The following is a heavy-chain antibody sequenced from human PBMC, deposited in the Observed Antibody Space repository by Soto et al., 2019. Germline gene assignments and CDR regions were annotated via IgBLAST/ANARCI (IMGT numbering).Heavy chain of an antibody. V-gene: IGHV1-46*03. CDR2: INPISAYT. CDR3: ARHPNDFWSGQLTTFDP. J-gene: IGHJ5*02. CDR1: GYTFTSYY. D-gene: IGHD3-3*01. Sequence: QVQLVQSGAEVKKPGASVKISCKASGYTFTSYYLHWLRQAPGQGLEWMGIINPISAYTTYAQKFQGRVTMTRDTSTSTVTMEVSGLRSEDTAVYYCARHPNDFWSGQLTTFDPWGQGTLITVSS.